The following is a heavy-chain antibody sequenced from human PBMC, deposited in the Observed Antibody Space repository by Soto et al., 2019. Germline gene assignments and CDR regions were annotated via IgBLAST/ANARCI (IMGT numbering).Heavy chain of an antibody. Sequence: PSENLSLTCAVYGGSFRGYYWSWIRQPPGKGLEWIGEINHSGSTNYNASLTRRVTISVDTSMNQFSLKMKSATAADTTVYSCPRTRQVWRRLSHPAYNIAGWGEASRV. CDR1: GGSFRGYY. CDR3: PRTRQVWRRLSHPAYNIAG. J-gene: IGHJ6*02. D-gene: IGHD2-21*02. CDR2: INHSGST. V-gene: IGHV4-34*01.